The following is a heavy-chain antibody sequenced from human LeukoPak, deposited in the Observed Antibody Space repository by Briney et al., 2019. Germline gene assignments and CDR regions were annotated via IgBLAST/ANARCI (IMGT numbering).Heavy chain of an antibody. J-gene: IGHJ4*02. CDR3: AKKGCTGNICYANY. D-gene: IGHD2-2*01. V-gene: IGHV3-23*01. Sequence: GGSLRLSCGASRFTFSSYAMSWVRQAPGKGLEWVSDISGGGDSTNYADSVKGRFTISRDNSKNTLYLQMNSLRAEDSAVYYCAKKGCTGNICYANYWGQGTLVTVSS. CDR1: RFTFSSYA. CDR2: ISGGGDST.